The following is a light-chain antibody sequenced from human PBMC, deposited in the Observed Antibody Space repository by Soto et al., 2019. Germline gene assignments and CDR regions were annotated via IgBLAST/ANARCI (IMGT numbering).Light chain of an antibody. Sequence: DIQMTQSPPFLSASVGDIVTITCRASQNIRTYLTWYQQKPGKAPTVLIYAASTLQRGVPSRFSGSTTGTDFTLSISSLEPEDFAVYYCQQRTNWPPGTWTFGQGTKVDNK. CDR3: QQRTNWPPGTWT. V-gene: IGKV1-9*01. CDR2: AAS. CDR1: QNIRTY. J-gene: IGKJ1*01.